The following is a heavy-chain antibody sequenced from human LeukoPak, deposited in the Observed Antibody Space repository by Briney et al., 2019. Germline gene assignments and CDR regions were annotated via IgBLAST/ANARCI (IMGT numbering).Heavy chain of an antibody. CDR1: GFTFSSYD. Sequence: GGSLRLSCAASGFTFSSYDMHWVRQATGKGLEWVSAIGTAGDTYYPGSVKGRFTISTENAKNSLYLQMNSLRAGDTAVYYCARDMGGDHYGMDVWGQGTTVTVSS. J-gene: IGHJ6*02. CDR3: ARDMGGDHYGMDV. V-gene: IGHV3-13*01. CDR2: IGTAGDT. D-gene: IGHD4-17*01.